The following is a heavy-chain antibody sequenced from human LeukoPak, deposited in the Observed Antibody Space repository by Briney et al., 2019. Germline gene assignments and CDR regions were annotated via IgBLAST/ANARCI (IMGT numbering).Heavy chain of an antibody. CDR2: VNPKSGGT. V-gene: IGHV1-2*02. CDR3: ARGDSIWSLDY. CDR1: GYIFTSYG. J-gene: IGHJ4*02. D-gene: IGHD4-11*01. Sequence: ASVKVSCKASGYIFTSYGISWVRQAPGQGLEWMGWVNPKSGGTVYAQRFQGRVTMTRDTSISTAYMDLSSLRSDDTAVYYCARGDSIWSLDYWGQGILVTVSS.